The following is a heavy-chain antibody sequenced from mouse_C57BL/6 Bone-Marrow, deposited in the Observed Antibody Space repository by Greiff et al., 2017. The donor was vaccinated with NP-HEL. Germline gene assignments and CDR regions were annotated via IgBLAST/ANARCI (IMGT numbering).Heavy chain of an antibody. Sequence: QVQLQQPGAELVKPGASVKMSCKASGYTFTSYWITWVKQRPGQGLEWIGEIDPSDSYTNYNQKFKGKSTLTVDKSSSTAYMQLSSLTSEDSAVYYCARSVITTVVANAMDYWGQGTSVTVSS. CDR1: GYTFTSYW. V-gene: IGHV1-69*01. D-gene: IGHD1-1*01. CDR2: IDPSDSYT. J-gene: IGHJ4*01. CDR3: ARSVITTVVANAMDY.